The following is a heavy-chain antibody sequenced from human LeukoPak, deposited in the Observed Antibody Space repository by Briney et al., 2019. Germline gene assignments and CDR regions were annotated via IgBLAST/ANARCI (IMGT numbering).Heavy chain of an antibody. J-gene: IGHJ5*02. CDR1: GGSFSGYY. Sequence: SETLSLTCAVYGGSFSGYYWSWIRQPPGKGLEWIGEINHSGSTNYNPSPKSRVTISVDTSKNQFSLKLSSVTAADTAVYYCARDYSHRLVWLDWFNPWGQGTLFTVSS. V-gene: IGHV4-34*01. D-gene: IGHD3-3*01. CDR3: ARDYSHRLVWLDWFNP. CDR2: INHSGST.